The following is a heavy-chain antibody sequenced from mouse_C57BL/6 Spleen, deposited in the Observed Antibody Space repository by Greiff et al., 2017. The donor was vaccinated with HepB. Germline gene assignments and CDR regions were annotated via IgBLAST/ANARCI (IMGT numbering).Heavy chain of an antibody. D-gene: IGHD3-2*02. CDR1: GYTFTSYG. Sequence: VKLMESGAELARPGASVKLSCKASGYTFTSYGISWVKQRTGQGLEWIGEIYPRSGNTYYNEKFKGKATLTADKSSSTAYMELRSLTSEDSAVYFCAQTAQAEFAYWGQGTLVTVSA. CDR2: IYPRSGNT. V-gene: IGHV1-81*01. CDR3: AQTAQAEFAY. J-gene: IGHJ3*01.